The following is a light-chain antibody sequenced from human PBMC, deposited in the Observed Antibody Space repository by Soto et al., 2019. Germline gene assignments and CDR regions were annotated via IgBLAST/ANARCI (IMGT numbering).Light chain of an antibody. V-gene: IGLV2-14*01. J-gene: IGLJ1*01. CDR2: DVS. CDR1: SSDVGGYNY. Sequence: QSALTQPASVCGSPGQSITISCTGTSSDVGGYNYVSWYQQHPGKAPKLMIYDVSNRPSGVSNRFSGSKSGNTASLTISGLQAEDEADYYCSSYTSSSTLGGDFGTGTKVTVL. CDR3: SSYTSSSTLGGD.